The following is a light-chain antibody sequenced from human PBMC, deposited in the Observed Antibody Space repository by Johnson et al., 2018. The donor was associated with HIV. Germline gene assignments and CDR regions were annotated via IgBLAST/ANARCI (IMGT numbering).Light chain of an antibody. V-gene: IGLV1-51*02. CDR1: SSTVGNNF. CDR2: KDN. Sequence: QSVLTQPPSVSAAPGQKVTISCSGSSSTVGNNFVSWYQVLPGTAPKLLIYKDNERPSGIPDRFSGSKSGTSATLGITGLQTGDEADYYCGTGDTSLSTGGVFGTGTKGTVL. J-gene: IGLJ1*01. CDR3: GTGDTSLSTGGV.